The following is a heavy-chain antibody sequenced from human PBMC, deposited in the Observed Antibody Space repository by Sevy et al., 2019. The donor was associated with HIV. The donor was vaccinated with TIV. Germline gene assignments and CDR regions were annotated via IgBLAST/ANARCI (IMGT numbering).Heavy chain of an antibody. J-gene: IGHJ6*03. CDR3: ARGLRIAAAVISPLYYYYYMDV. V-gene: IGHV1-69*06. Sequence: ASVKVSCKASGGTFSSYAISWVRQAPGQGLEWMGGIIPIFGTANYAQKFQGRVTITADKSTSTAYMELGSLRSEDTAVYYCARGLRIAAAVISPLYYYYYMDVWGKGTTVTVSS. CDR2: IIPIFGTA. D-gene: IGHD6-13*01. CDR1: GGTFSSYA.